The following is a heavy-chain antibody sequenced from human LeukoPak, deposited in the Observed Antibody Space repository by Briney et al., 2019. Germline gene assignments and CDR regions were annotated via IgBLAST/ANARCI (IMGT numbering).Heavy chain of an antibody. Sequence: NHGESLQISCEASGYTFTNYWIGWVRQLPGKGVEWMGTINPSDSDTRYSPSFQGQVIISVDKSINTAYLQWSSLRASDTAMYYCANTRTGDFNSWGQGTLVTVSS. V-gene: IGHV5-51*01. CDR3: ANTRTGDFNS. CDR2: INPSDSDT. J-gene: IGHJ4*02. D-gene: IGHD3-3*01. CDR1: GYTFTNYW.